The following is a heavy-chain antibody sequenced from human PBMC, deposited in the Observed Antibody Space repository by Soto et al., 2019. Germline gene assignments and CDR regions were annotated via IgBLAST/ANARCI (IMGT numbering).Heavy chain of an antibody. CDR3: ARQSYIVAKISGDFDS. D-gene: IGHD5-12*01. J-gene: IGHJ4*02. CDR2: IRSRGDYT. Sequence: GGSLRLSCAASGFTFSDYYMSWIRQAPGKGLEWIAYIRSRGDYTSYADSVKGRFTISRDNANNSLYLQMNSLRAEDTAVYYCARQSYIVAKISGDFDSWGQGTLVTVSS. V-gene: IGHV3-11*06. CDR1: GFTFSDYY.